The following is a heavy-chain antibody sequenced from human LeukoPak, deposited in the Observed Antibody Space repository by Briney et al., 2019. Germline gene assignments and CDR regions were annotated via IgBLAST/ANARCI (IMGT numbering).Heavy chain of an antibody. CDR3: AGAEFGGNSGAFNN. Sequence: SETLSLTCTVSGGSISNYYWNWIRQPPGKGLEWIGYIYSSGSTYFNPSLTSRVTISVDTSKNQFSLNLTSVTAADTAVYYCAGAEFGGNSGAFNNWGQGTMVTVSS. V-gene: IGHV4-59*12. D-gene: IGHD4-23*01. J-gene: IGHJ3*02. CDR2: IYSSGST. CDR1: GGSISNYY.